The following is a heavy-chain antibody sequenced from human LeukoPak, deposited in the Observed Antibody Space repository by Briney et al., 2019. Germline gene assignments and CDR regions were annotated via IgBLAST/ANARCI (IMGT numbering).Heavy chain of an antibody. CDR3: ARTEYYFDH. CDR2: IYYSGSS. Sequence: PSETLSLTCTVSSGSISSYYWSWIRQPPGKGLEWIGYIYYSGSSNYNPSLKGRVTMSVDTSKKQFSLRVSSVTAADTAVYYCARTEYYFDHWGQGTLVTVSS. J-gene: IGHJ4*02. D-gene: IGHD3-10*01. CDR1: SGSISSYY. V-gene: IGHV4-59*01.